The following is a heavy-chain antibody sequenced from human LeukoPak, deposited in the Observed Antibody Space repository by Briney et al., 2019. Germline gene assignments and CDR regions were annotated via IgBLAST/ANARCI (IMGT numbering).Heavy chain of an antibody. V-gene: IGHV4-38-2*02. CDR3: ARAGSDILTEG. CDR1: GYSITSGYF. J-gene: IGHJ4*02. Sequence: SETLSLTCTVSGYSITSGYFWGWIRQPPGKGLEWIGSIYHSGSTYYNPSLKSRVTISIDTSKSQFSLKLSSVTAADTAVYYCARAGSDILTEGWGQGTLVTVSS. CDR2: IYHSGST. D-gene: IGHD3-9*01.